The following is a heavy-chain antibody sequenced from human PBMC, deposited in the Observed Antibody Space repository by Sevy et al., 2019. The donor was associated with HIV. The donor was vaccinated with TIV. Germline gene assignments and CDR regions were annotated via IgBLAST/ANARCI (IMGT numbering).Heavy chain of an antibody. Sequence: ASVKVSCKASGYTFTSYGISWVRQAPGQGLEWMGWISAYNGNTNYAQKLQGRVTMTTDTSTSRAYMELRRLRSDDMAVYYCAREGYCSGGSCYWGWFDPWGQGTLVTVSS. CDR1: GYTFTSYG. CDR3: AREGYCSGGSCYWGWFDP. V-gene: IGHV1-18*03. D-gene: IGHD2-15*01. J-gene: IGHJ5*02. CDR2: ISAYNGNT.